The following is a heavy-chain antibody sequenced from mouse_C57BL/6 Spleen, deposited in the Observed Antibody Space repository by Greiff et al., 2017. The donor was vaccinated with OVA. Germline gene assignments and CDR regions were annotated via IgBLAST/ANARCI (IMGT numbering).Heavy chain of an antibody. V-gene: IGHV1-66*01. Sequence: VKLQESGPALVKPGASVKISCKASGYSFTSYYIHWVKQRPGQGLEWIGWIYPGSGNTKYNEKFKGKATLTADTSSSTAYMQLSSLTSEDSAVYYCASGDYYGSSYWHSDLWCTVTTATVSS. J-gene: IGHJ1*03. CDR1: GYSFTSYY. CDR3: ASGDYYGSSYWHSDL. D-gene: IGHD1-1*01. CDR2: IYPGSGNT.